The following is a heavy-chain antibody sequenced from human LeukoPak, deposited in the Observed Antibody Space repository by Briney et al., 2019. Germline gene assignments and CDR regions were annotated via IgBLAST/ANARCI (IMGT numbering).Heavy chain of an antibody. Sequence: GASVKVSCKASGGTFSSYAISWVRQAPGQGLEWMGRIIPILGIANYAQKFQGRVTITADKSTSTAYMELSSLGSEDTAVYYCARSRFCSSTSCYYVSDFQHWGQGTLVTVSS. D-gene: IGHD2-2*01. CDR2: IIPILGIA. J-gene: IGHJ1*01. CDR1: GGTFSSYA. CDR3: ARSRFCSSTSCYYVSDFQH. V-gene: IGHV1-69*04.